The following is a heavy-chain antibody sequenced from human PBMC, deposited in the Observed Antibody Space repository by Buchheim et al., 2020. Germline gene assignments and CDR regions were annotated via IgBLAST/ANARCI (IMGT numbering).Heavy chain of an antibody. CDR3: ARSYYDFWSGHYYYGMDV. D-gene: IGHD3-3*01. CDR2: ISSSGSTI. Sequence: EVQLVESGGNLVQPGGPLRLSCAASGFTFSSYEMNWVRQAPGKGLEWVSYISSSGSTIYYADSVKGRFTISRDNAKNSLYLQMNSLRAEDTAVYYCARSYYDFWSGHYYYGMDVWGQGTT. V-gene: IGHV3-48*03. J-gene: IGHJ6*02. CDR1: GFTFSSYE.